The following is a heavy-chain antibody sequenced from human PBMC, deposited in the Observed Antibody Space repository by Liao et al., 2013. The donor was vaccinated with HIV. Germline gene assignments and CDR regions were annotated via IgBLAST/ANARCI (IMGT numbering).Heavy chain of an antibody. CDR3: ARGTGPFQH. D-gene: IGHD3-9*01. CDR2: INHSGYT. V-gene: IGHV4-34*01. Sequence: QVHLQQWGAGLLKPSETLSLTCAVYGGSFSGYYWSWIRQPPGKGLEWIGEINHSGYTNYNPSLKSRVTISVDTSKNHFSLKLSSVTAADTAVYHCARGTGPFQHWGQGTLVTVSS. CDR1: GGSFSGYY. J-gene: IGHJ1*01.